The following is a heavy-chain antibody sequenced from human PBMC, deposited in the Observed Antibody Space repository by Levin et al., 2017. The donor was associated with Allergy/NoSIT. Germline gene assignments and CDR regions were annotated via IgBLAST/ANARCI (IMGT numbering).Heavy chain of an antibody. CDR3: AKAKYGDYVYWYFDL. CDR2: IIPIFGTA. V-gene: IGHV1-69*13. D-gene: IGHD4-17*01. J-gene: IGHJ2*01. Sequence: PGASVKVSCKASGGTFSSYAISWVRQAPGQGLEWMGGIIPIFGTANYAQKFQGRVTITADESTSTAYMELSSLRSEDTAVYYCAKAKYGDYVYWYFDLWGRGTLVTVSS. CDR1: GGTFSSYA.